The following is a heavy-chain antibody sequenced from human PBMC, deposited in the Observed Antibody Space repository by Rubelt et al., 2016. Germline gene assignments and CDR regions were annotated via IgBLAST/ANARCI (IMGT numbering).Heavy chain of an antibody. CDR3: AHSRAARFLDY. CDR1: GFSLSSSAVG. CDR2: IYWNDDK. J-gene: IGHJ4*02. D-gene: IGHD6-6*01. V-gene: IGHV2-5*01. Sequence: QITLKESGPTLVKPTQTLTLTCTFSGFSLSSSAVGVVWIRQPPGKALEWLALIYWNDDKRYSPSLMIRLTITKDTSKNQVVLTMTNMDPVDTATYYCAHSRAARFLDYWGQGTLVTVSS.